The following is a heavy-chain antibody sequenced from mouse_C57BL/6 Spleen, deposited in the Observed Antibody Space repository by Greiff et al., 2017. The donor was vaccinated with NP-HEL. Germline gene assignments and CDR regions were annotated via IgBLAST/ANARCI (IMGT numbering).Heavy chain of an antibody. CDR1: GFNIKDDY. V-gene: IGHV14-4*01. D-gene: IGHD2-1*01. J-gene: IGHJ4*01. CDR3: TTAIYYGNGYYAMDY. Sequence: EVQLQQSGAELVRPGASVKLSCTASGFNIKDDYMHWVKQRPEQGLEWIGWIDPENGDTEYASKFQGKATITADTSSNTAYLQLSSLTSEDTAVYYFTTAIYYGNGYYAMDYWGQGTSVTVSS. CDR2: IDPENGDT.